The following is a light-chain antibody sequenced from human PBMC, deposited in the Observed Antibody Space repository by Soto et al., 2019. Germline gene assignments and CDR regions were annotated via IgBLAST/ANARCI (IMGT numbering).Light chain of an antibody. CDR1: QSINTY. CDR3: QQSYSTPPT. V-gene: IGKV1-39*01. Sequence: DIQMTQSPSSLSASVGDRVTITCRASQSINTYLNWYQQKPGKVPKLMIYGVFSLESGVPSRFSGSGSGTDFTLTISSLQPEESAVYYYQQSYSTPPTFGQGTKVEIK. CDR2: GVF. J-gene: IGKJ2*01.